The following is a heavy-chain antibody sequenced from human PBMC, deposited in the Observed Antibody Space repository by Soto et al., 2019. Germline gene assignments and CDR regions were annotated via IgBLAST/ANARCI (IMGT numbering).Heavy chain of an antibody. CDR3: AKDAIMVSSSFNYFDF. CDR1: GFIPSSNA. CDR2: ISGSGGAT. Sequence: GGSVKLSCVVLGFIPSSNAMSWVRQAPGKGLEWVSGISGSGGATSYADSVKGRFTISRDNSKNTLYLQMNSLSAEDTAIYYCAKDAIMVSSSFNYFDFWGQGALVTVSS. D-gene: IGHD6-13*01. J-gene: IGHJ4*02. V-gene: IGHV3-23*01.